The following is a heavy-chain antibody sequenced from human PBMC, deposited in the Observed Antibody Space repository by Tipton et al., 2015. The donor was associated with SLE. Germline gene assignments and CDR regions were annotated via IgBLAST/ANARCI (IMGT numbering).Heavy chain of an antibody. V-gene: IGHV4-59*01. D-gene: IGHD3-16*01. Sequence: TLSLTCTVSGGSISSYFWTWIRQPPGKGLEWIGHIFYTGSTRYNPSLKSRVTISVDTSKSQIFLKMSSVTAADTAVYYCARDSLNWGSYYHGMDVWGQGTTVTVFS. CDR2: IFYTGST. CDR1: GGSISSYF. J-gene: IGHJ6*02. CDR3: ARDSLNWGSYYHGMDV.